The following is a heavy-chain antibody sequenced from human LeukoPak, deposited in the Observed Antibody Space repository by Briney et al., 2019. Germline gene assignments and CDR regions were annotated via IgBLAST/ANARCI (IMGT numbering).Heavy chain of an antibody. CDR2: INHSGST. J-gene: IGHJ5*02. Sequence: PSETLSLTCAVYGGSFSGYYWSWIRQPPGKELEWIGEINHSGSTNYNPSLKSRVTISVDTSKNQFSLKLSSVTAADTAVYYCARGRGCSSTSCYEGGWFDPWGQGTLVTVSS. CDR3: ARGRGCSSTSCYEGGWFDP. CDR1: GGSFSGYY. V-gene: IGHV4-34*01. D-gene: IGHD2-2*01.